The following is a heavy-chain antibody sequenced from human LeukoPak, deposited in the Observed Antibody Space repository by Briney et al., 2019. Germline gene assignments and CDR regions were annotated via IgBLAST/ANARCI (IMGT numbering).Heavy chain of an antibody. CDR2: FYYSGST. V-gene: IGHV4-39*01. D-gene: IGHD5-24*01. CDR1: GGSITSSNYY. J-gene: IGHJ4*02. Sequence: PSETLSLTCTVSGGSITSSNYYWGWIRQPPGKGLEWIGSFYYSGSTNYNPSLKSRVTISVDTSKNQFSLKLSSVTAADTAVYYCASPRRDGYNSDYWGQGTLVTVSS. CDR3: ASPRRDGYNSDY.